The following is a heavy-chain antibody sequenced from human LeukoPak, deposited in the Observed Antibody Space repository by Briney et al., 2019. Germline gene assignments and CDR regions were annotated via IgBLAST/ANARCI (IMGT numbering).Heavy chain of an antibody. Sequence: PGGSLRLSCAASGFPFSSYNMHWIRQAPGKGLEWVAFIWSDGGSQNYADSLRGRLTISRDNSKNTLYLHISSLRGEDTAVYYCASDNWGPEPWGQGTLVSVSS. J-gene: IGHJ5*02. V-gene: IGHV3-33*03. CDR1: GFPFSSYN. D-gene: IGHD7-27*01. CDR2: IWSDGGSQ. CDR3: ASDNWGPEP.